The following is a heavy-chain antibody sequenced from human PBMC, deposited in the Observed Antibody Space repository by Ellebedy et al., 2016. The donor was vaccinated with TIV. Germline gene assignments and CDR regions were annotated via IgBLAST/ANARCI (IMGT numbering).Heavy chain of an antibody. CDR2: ISSTGNTI. J-gene: IGHJ6*02. CDR1: GFIFSNYE. Sequence: PGGSLRLSCAASGFIFSNYEINWVRQAPGKGLEWVAYISSTGNTIYYADSVKDRFTISRDKAKNSVYLQMNRLRAEDTAVYYCANYCSDGPCYSDFFSSGMDVWGQGAAVTVSS. V-gene: IGHV3-48*03. CDR3: ANYCSDGPCYSDFFSSGMDV. D-gene: IGHD2-15*01.